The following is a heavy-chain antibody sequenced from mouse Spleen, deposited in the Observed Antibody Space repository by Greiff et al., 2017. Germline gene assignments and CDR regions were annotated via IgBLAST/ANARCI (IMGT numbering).Heavy chain of an antibody. D-gene: IGHD2-1*01. CDR3: TLYGNPAY. V-gene: IGHV14-4*01. CDR2: IDPENGDT. J-gene: IGHJ2*01. CDR1: GFNIKDDY. Sequence: VQLQQSGAELVRPGASVKLSCTASGFNIKDDYMHWVKQRPEQGLEWIGWIDPENGDTEYASKFQGKATITADTSSNTAYLQLSSLTSEDTAVYYCTLYGNPAYWGQGTTLTVSS.